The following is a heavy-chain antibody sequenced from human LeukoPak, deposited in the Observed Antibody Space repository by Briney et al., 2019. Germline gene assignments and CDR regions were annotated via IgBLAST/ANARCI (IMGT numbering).Heavy chain of an antibody. Sequence: GGSLRLSCAASGFTFSSYSMNWVRQAPGKGLEWLSYISRTSSTIYYADSVKGRLTISRDNAKNSLYLQINSLRAEDTAVYYCARVVPFTNYFDYWGQGTLVTVSS. V-gene: IGHV3-48*04. J-gene: IGHJ4*02. CDR2: ISRTSSTI. CDR1: GFTFSSYS. CDR3: ARVVPFTNYFDY.